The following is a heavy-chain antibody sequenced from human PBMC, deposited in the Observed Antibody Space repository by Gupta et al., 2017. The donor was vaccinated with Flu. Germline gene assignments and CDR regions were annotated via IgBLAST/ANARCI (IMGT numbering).Heavy chain of an antibody. CDR2: ISSSGVL. V-gene: IGHV3-48*03. J-gene: IGHJ4*02. Sequence: EVQLVESGGGLVQRGGSLRLYCAASGFTFSDHDVSWVRQAPGKGVEGVSFISSSGVLYYTDSVKGRFTISRDNAKNSVYLQMDSLRAEDTAFYYCARGHWDSWGQGTLVTVSS. CDR3: ARGHWDS. CDR1: GFTFSDHD.